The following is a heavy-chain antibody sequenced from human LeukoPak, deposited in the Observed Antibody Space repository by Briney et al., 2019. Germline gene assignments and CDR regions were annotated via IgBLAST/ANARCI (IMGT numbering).Heavy chain of an antibody. CDR1: GFTFGDYA. J-gene: IGHJ6*02. Sequence: PGGSLRLSCTASGFTFGDYAMSWFRQAPGKGLEWVGFIRSKAYGGTTEYAASVKGRFTISRGDSKSIAYLQMNSLKTEDTAVYYCTRDLVVVPAATPMDVWGQGTTVTVSS. V-gene: IGHV3-49*03. CDR3: TRDLVVVPAATPMDV. D-gene: IGHD2-2*01. CDR2: IRSKAYGGTT.